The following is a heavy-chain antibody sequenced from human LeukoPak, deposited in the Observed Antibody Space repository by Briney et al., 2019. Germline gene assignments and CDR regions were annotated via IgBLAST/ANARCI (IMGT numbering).Heavy chain of an antibody. Sequence: SETLSLTCAVYGGSFSGYYWSWIRQPPGKGLEWIGEINHSGSTNYNPSLKSRVTISVDTSKNQFSLKLSSVTAADTAVYYCARHLYYYDSSGYYRAFDIWGQGTMVTVSS. V-gene: IGHV4-34*01. D-gene: IGHD3-22*01. CDR3: ARHLYYYDSSGYYRAFDI. J-gene: IGHJ3*02. CDR1: GGSFSGYY. CDR2: INHSGST.